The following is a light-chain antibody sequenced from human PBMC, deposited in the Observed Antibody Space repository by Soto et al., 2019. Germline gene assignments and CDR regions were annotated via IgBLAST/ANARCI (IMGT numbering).Light chain of an antibody. CDR3: QPYNNSPWT. V-gene: IGKV3-15*01. CDR2: GAS. Sequence: EIVMTQSPATLSVSPGGRATLSCRASQSISDTCAWYHQKPGQAPRLLIHGASTRASSFPARFSGSGSGTHFTLTISSLQSEDFALYYCQPYNNSPWTFGQATNVQIK. CDR1: QSISDT. J-gene: IGKJ1*01.